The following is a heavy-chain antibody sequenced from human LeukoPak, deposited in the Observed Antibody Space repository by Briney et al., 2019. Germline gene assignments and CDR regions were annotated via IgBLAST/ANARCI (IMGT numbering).Heavy chain of an antibody. CDR2: IKSDGSST. J-gene: IGHJ6*02. CDR1: GFTFSTYW. D-gene: IGHD3-10*01. V-gene: IGHV3-74*01. CDR3: VRDQSSFGSGGYGLGV. Sequence: GGSLRLSCAASGFTFSTYWMHWVRQVPGTGLVWVSRIKSDGSSTSYADSVKGRFTISRDNAKNTLYLQMNSLRAEDTAIYYCVRDQSSFGSGGYGLGVWGQGATVTVSS.